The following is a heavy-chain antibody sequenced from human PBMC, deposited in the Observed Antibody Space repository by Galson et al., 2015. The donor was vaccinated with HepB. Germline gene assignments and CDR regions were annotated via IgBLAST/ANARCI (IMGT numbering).Heavy chain of an antibody. CDR3: AREHHQALYGWFDP. V-gene: IGHV3-30-3*01. Sequence: SLRLSCAASGFTFSSYAMHWVRQAPGKGLEWVAVISYDGSNKYYADSVKGRFTISRDNSKNTLYLQMNSLRAEDTAVYYCAREHHQALYGWFDPWGQGTLVTVSS. CDR2: ISYDGSNK. D-gene: IGHD2-2*02. J-gene: IGHJ5*02. CDR1: GFTFSSYA.